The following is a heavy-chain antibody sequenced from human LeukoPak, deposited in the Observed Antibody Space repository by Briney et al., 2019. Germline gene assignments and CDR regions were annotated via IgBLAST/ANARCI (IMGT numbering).Heavy chain of an antibody. J-gene: IGHJ4*02. CDR1: GFTFSTNA. Sequence: PGGSLRLSCLTSGFTFSTNAMSWVRQAPGKGLEWISGISGSGASTYYADSVTGRFTISRDNSRNTLYLQMNSLRAEDTAVYYCARGYSNQLDYWGQGTLVTVSS. CDR3: ARGYSNQLDY. V-gene: IGHV3-23*01. D-gene: IGHD4-11*01. CDR2: ISGSGAST.